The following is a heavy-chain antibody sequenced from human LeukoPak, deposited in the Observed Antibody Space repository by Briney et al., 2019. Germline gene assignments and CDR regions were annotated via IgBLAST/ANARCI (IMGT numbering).Heavy chain of an antibody. CDR3: GRVSGGAGYSY. D-gene: IGHD2-21*01. J-gene: IGHJ4*02. Sequence: GGSLRLSCAASGFTFSSYAMHWVRQAPGKGLEYISAISSNGGSTYYANSVKGRFTISRDNSKNTLYLQMGSLRAEDMAVYYCGRVSGGAGYSYWGQGTLVTVSS. CDR1: GFTFSSYA. CDR2: ISSNGGST. V-gene: IGHV3-64*01.